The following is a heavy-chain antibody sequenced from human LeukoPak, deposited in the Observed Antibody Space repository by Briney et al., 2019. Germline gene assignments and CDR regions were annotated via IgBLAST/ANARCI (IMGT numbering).Heavy chain of an antibody. CDR2: INPNSGGT. J-gene: IGHJ4*02. CDR1: GYTFTGYY. V-gene: IGHV1-2*02. CDR3: AREFGYSGHAVDY. D-gene: IGHD5-12*01. Sequence: GASVKVSCKASGYTFTGYYIHWVRQAPGQGLEWMGWINPNSGGTNYAQKFQGRVTMTRDTSISTAYMELSRLRSDDTAVYYCAREFGYSGHAVDYWGQGTLVTVSS.